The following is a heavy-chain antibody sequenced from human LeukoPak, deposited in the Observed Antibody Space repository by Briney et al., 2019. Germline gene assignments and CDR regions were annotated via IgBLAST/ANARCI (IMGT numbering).Heavy chain of an antibody. J-gene: IGHJ4*02. CDR2: INHSGST. CDR1: GGSFSGYY. CDR3: ASKAPLYYFDY. Sequence: SETLSLTCAVYGGSFSGYYWSWIRQPPGKGLAWIGEINHSGSTDYNPSLKSRVTISLDTSKNQFSLRLTSVTAADTAVYHCASKAPLYYFDYWGQGTLVTVSS. V-gene: IGHV4-34*01.